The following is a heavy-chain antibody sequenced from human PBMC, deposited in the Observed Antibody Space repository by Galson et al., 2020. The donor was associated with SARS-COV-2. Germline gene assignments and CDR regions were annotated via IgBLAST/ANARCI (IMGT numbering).Heavy chain of an antibody. Sequence: GGSLRLSCSASGFTFSSYAMSWVRQAPGKGLEWVSGISGGGGSTFYADSVKGRFTISRDNSKNTLYLQVNSLRAEDRAVYYCANSYTGYPYYWHNWGQGTLVTVSS. V-gene: IGHV3-23*01. CDR1: GFTFSSYA. CDR3: ANSYTGYPYYWHN. D-gene: IGHD3-9*01. J-gene: IGHJ4*02. CDR2: ISGGGGST.